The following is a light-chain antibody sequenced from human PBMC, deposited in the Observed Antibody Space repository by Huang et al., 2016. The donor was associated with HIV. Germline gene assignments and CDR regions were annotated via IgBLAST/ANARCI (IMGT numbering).Light chain of an antibody. V-gene: IGKV3-11*01. CDR1: QNITTY. J-gene: IGKJ2*01. Sequence: EVVLTQSPATLSLSPGEKATLFCRASQNITTYLAWYQHKPGRAPRLLVHDVSNRAAGIPARFIGSGSGTDFTLTVSSLEPEDLALYYCQQRTKWPTFGQGTNLEIK. CDR3: QQRTKWPT. CDR2: DVS.